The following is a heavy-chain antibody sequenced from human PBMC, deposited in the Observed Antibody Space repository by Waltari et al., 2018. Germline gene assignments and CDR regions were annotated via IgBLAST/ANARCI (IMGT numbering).Heavy chain of an antibody. CDR3: ARDRGISSSSLGAYYYYYYGMDV. CDR1: GGSISSYY. V-gene: IGHV4-59*01. J-gene: IGHJ6*02. D-gene: IGHD6-6*01. Sequence: QVQLQESGPGLVKPSETLSLTCTVSGGSISSYYWSWIRQPPGTGLGWIGYIYYSGSTNYNPSLKSRVTISVDTSKNQFSLKLSSVTAADTAVYYCARDRGISSSSLGAYYYYYYGMDVWGQGTTVTVSS. CDR2: IYYSGST.